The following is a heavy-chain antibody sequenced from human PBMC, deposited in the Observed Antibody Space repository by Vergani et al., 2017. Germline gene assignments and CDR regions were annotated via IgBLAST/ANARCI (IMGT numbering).Heavy chain of an antibody. CDR2: VDPEDGET. CDR1: GYTFTDHY. V-gene: IGHV1-69-2*01. J-gene: IGHJ6*02. CDR3: ATPQTVTTGGMEV. D-gene: IGHD4-17*01. Sequence: EVQLVQSGAEVKKPWATMKISCKVSGYTFTDHYMHWVTQAPGKGLEWMGLVDPEDGETIYAEKFKGRVTIAADTSTDTAHLELSSLRSEDTAVYYCATPQTVTTGGMEVLVQGTTVIVSS.